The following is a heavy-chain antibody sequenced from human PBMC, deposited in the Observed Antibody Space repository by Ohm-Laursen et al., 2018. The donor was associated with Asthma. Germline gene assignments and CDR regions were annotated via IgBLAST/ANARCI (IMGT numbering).Heavy chain of an antibody. CDR2: IIPIFGTA. CDR3: ARDPPPSCSSSINCYFIDY. V-gene: IGHV1-69*05. J-gene: IGHJ4*02. CDR1: GGTFSSYA. D-gene: IGHD2-2*01. Sequence: SSVKVSCKASGGTFSSYAISWVRQAPGQGLEWMGGIIPIFGTANYAQKFQGRVTMTTDTSTSTAYMELRSLRSDDTAVYYCARDPPPSCSSSINCYFIDYWGQGTLVTASS.